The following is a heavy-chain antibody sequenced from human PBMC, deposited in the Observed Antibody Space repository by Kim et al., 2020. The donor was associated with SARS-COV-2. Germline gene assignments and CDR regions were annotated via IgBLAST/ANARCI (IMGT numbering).Heavy chain of an antibody. Sequence: ASVKVSCKASGYTFTSYFIHWVRQAPGQGLEWLGIINPADGGTGRAQNFQGRVTMTRDTSTSTVYMELSSLRYEDTAGYFCAREKSGTFYFDFWGQGTLV. CDR1: GYTFTSYF. V-gene: IGHV1-46*03. CDR3: AREKSGTFYFDF. CDR2: INPADGGT. D-gene: IGHD1-26*01. J-gene: IGHJ4*02.